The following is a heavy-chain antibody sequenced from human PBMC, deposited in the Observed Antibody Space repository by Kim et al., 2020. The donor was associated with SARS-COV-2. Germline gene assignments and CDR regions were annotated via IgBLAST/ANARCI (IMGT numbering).Heavy chain of an antibody. V-gene: IGHV1-3*01. CDR2: INAGNGNT. CDR1: GYSFTDHA. D-gene: IGHD5-12*01. CDR3: AVEVHKGGFLT. Sequence: ASVKVSCKASGYSFTDHAIHWVRQAPGQRFEWMGWINAGNGNTRYSQNLQGRITITRDTSASTAYMELNSLRYEDTAVYYCAVEVHKGGFLTWGQGTMVTVSS. J-gene: IGHJ3*01.